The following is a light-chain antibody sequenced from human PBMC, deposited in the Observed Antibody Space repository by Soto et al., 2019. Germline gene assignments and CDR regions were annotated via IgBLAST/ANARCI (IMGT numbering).Light chain of an antibody. J-gene: IGKJ1*01. CDR2: DAS. V-gene: IGKV1-5*01. CDR3: QQYSTYPWT. Sequence: DIQMTQSPSTLSASVGDRVTITCRASQSISSWLAWYQQKPGKAPKVLIFDASSLESGLPSRFSGSGSATEFTLTISSLQPDDFATYYCQQYSTYPWTFGQGTKVDIK. CDR1: QSISSW.